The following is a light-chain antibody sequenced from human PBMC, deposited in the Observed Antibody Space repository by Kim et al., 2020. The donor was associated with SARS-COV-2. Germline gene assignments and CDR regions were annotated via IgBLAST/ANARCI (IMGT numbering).Light chain of an antibody. CDR1: ESISNW. V-gene: IGKV1-5*03. CDR2: LAS. J-gene: IGKJ2*01. Sequence: DIQMTQSPSTLSASVGDRVTITCRASESISNWLAWYQQKPGRPPRLLIYLASSLESGVPSRFSGSGSGTEFSLTITSLQPDDFATYYCQHYSRFPYTCGQGTKVDIK. CDR3: QHYSRFPYT.